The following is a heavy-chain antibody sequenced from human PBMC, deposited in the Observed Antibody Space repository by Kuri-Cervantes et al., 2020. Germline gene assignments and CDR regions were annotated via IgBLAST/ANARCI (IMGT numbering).Heavy chain of an antibody. D-gene: IGHD4-23*01. J-gene: IGHJ3*02. CDR2: IWYDGSNK. Sequence: GESLKISCAASGFTFSSYAMHWVRQAPGKGLEWVAVIWYDGSNKYYADSVKGRFTISRDNSKNTLYLQMNSLRAEDTAVYYCAREGEGYGGSDDAFDIWGQGTMVTVSS. CDR3: AREGEGYGGSDDAFDI. V-gene: IGHV3-33*08. CDR1: GFTFSSYA.